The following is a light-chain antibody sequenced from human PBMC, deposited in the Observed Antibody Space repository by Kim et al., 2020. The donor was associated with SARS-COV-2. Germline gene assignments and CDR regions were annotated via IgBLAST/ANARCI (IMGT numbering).Light chain of an antibody. CDR1: SSDVGGYDY. CDR3: NSFTSTTTLV. CDR2: DVS. V-gene: IGLV2-14*01. Sequence: QSALTQPASVSGSPGQSITISCTGTSSDVGGYDYVSWYQQQPGKAPQLIMYDVSKRPSGVSNRFSGSKSGNTASLTISGLQAEDEADYYCNSFTSTTTLVFGGGTKLTVL. J-gene: IGLJ2*01.